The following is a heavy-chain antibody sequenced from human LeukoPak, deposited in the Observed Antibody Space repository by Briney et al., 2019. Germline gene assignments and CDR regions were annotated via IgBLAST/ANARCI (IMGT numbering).Heavy chain of an antibody. CDR3: ASALRSGWQGLLDY. CDR1: GGSFSGYY. V-gene: IGHV4-34*01. CDR2: INHSGST. D-gene: IGHD6-19*01. J-gene: IGHJ4*02. Sequence: SETLSLTCAVYGGSFSGYYWSWIRQPPGKGLEWIGEINHSGSTNYNPSLKSRVTISVDTSKNQFSLKLSSVTAADTAVYYCASALRSGWQGLLDYWGQGTLVTVSS.